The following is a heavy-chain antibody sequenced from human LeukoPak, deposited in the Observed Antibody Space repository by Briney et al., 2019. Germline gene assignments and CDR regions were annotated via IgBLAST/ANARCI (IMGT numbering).Heavy chain of an antibody. CDR2: INPNSGGT. V-gene: IGHV1-2*02. J-gene: IGHJ6*02. Sequence: ASVKVSCKASGYTFTGYYMHWVRQAPGQGLEWMGWINPNSGGTNYAQIFQGRVTMTRDTSISTAYMELSRLRSDDTAVYYCARDLLVLRFLEWLKGYGMDVWGQGTTVTVSS. CDR3: ARDLLVLRFLEWLKGYGMDV. CDR1: GYTFTGYY. D-gene: IGHD3-3*01.